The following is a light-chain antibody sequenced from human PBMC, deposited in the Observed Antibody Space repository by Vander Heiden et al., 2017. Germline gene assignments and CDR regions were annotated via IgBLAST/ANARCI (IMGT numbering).Light chain of an antibody. J-gene: IGKJ5*01. V-gene: IGKV1-39*01. Sequence: DIQMTQSPSSLSASVGDRVTITCRASQSISSYLNWYQQKPGKAPKLLIYAASSLQSGVPSRFSGSGSGTDFTLTISSLQPEDFATYYGQQSYRTPAITFGQGTRLEIK. CDR2: AAS. CDR1: QSISSY. CDR3: QQSYRTPAIT.